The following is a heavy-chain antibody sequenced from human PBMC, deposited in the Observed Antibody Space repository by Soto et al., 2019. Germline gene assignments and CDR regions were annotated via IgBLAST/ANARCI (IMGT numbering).Heavy chain of an antibody. V-gene: IGHV3-30-3*01. D-gene: IGHD6-13*01. CDR3: ARDLVPGIAAAGHPKLYYYYYYGMDV. Sequence: QVQLVESGGGVVQPGRSLRLSCAASGFTFSSYAMHWVRQAPGKGLEWVAVISYDGSNKYYADSVKGRFTISRDNSKNTLYLQMNSLRAEDTAVYYCARDLVPGIAAAGHPKLYYYYYYGMDVWGQGTTVTVSS. CDR2: ISYDGSNK. CDR1: GFTFSSYA. J-gene: IGHJ6*02.